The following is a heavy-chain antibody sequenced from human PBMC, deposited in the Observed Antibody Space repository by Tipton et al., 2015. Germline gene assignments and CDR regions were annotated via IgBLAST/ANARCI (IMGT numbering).Heavy chain of an antibody. V-gene: IGHV4-31*01. D-gene: IGHD5-24*01. CDR2: IHYGGST. J-gene: IGHJ4*02. CDR3: ARDAYNSNFFDY. Sequence: TLSLTCTVSGDSIRSDGYYWSWIRQHPGKDLEWIGYIHYGGSTYYNPSLRGLATISVDTFENQFSLKLTSLTAADTAVYYCARDAYNSNFFDYWGQGTLVTVSS. CDR1: GDSIRSDGYY.